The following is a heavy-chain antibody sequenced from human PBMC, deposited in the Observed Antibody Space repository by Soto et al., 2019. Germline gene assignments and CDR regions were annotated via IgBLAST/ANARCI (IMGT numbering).Heavy chain of an antibody. D-gene: IGHD2-2*01. CDR1: GYTFTSYA. CDR3: ARSLYCISTSCFDYYYGMDV. J-gene: IGHJ6*02. V-gene: IGHV1-3*01. CDR2: INAGNGNT. Sequence: ASVKVSCKASGYTFTSYAMHWVRQAPGQRLEWMGWINAGNGNTKYSQKFQGRVTITRDTSASTAYMELSSLRSEDTAVYYCARSLYCISTSCFDYYYGMDVWGQGTTVTVSS.